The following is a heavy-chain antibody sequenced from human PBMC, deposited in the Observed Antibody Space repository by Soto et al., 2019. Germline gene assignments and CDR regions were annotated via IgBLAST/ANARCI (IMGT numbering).Heavy chain of an antibody. Sequence: GASVKVSCKASGGTFSSYAISWVRQAPGQGLEWMGGIIPIFGTANYAQKFQGRVTITADESTSTAYMELNSLRADDTAVYYCARGAPSPKIAEPAAKNRGGMDAWGQGTTVTVSS. CDR1: GGTFSSYA. CDR2: IIPIFGTA. CDR3: ARGAPSPKIAEPAAKNRGGMDA. D-gene: IGHD2-2*01. J-gene: IGHJ6*02. V-gene: IGHV1-69*13.